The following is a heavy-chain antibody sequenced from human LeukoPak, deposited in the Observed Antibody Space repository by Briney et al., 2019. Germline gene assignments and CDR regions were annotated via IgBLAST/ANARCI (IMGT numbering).Heavy chain of an antibody. D-gene: IGHD3-22*01. Sequence: GASVKVSCKASGGTFSSYAIRWVRQAPGQGLEWMGRIIPILGIANYAQKFQGRVTITADKSTSTAYMELSSLRSEDTAVYYCARASGYYDSSGYLSTWGQGTLVTVSS. CDR2: IIPILGIA. CDR1: GGTFSSYA. J-gene: IGHJ5*02. CDR3: ARASGYYDSSGYLST. V-gene: IGHV1-69*04.